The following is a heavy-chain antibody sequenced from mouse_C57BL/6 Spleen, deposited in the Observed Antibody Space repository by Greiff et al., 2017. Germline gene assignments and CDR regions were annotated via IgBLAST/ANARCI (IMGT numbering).Heavy chain of an antibody. CDR2: INPNNGGT. J-gene: IGHJ4*01. Sequence: EVQLQQSGPELVKPGASVKISCKASGYTFTDYYMNWVKQSHGKSLEWIGDINPNNGGTSYNQKFKGKATLTVDQSSSTAYMELRSLTSDDSAVYYCASPVGAENYYAMDYWGQGTSVTVSS. D-gene: IGHD1-1*01. V-gene: IGHV1-26*01. CDR1: GYTFTDYY. CDR3: ASPVGAENYYAMDY.